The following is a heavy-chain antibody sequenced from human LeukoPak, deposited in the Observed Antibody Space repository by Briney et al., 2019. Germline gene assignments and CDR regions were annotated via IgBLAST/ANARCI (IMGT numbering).Heavy chain of an antibody. D-gene: IGHD3-22*01. CDR2: IYYSGST. Sequence: PSETLSLTCTVSGGSISSYYWSWIRQPPGKGLEWIGYIYYSGSTNYNPFLKSRVTISVDTSKNQFSLKLSSVTAADTAVYYCARGTTYYYDSSGSLEWFDPWGQGTLVTVSS. CDR3: ARGTTYYYDSSGSLEWFDP. CDR1: GGSISSYY. V-gene: IGHV4-59*01. J-gene: IGHJ5*02.